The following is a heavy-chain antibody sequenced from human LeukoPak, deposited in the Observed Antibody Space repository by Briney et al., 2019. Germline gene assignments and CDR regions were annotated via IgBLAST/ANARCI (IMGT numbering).Heavy chain of an antibody. CDR1: GFTFSSYS. D-gene: IGHD3-10*01. Sequence: KPGGSLRLSCAASGFTFSSYSMNWVRQAPGKGLEWVSSISSSSSYIYYADSVKGRFTISRDNAKNSLYLQMNSLRAEDTAVYYCAREVGSGSYYVPHYFDYWGQGTLVTVSS. V-gene: IGHV3-21*01. CDR2: ISSSSSYI. J-gene: IGHJ4*02. CDR3: AREVGSGSYYVPHYFDY.